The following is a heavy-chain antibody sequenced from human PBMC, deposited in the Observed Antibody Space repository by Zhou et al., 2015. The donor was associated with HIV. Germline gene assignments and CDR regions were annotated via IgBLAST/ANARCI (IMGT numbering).Heavy chain of an antibody. Sequence: LQSGGRGCHSRGGSLRLSCTASGFSFSNSAMTWIRQGPGKGLEWISIIGLRDDNMYYEDSVRGRFIISRDNSRNTLYLQMDNLRVEDTAIYYCAKDPRSSVHYFYYYMDVWGKGTTVTVSS. CDR1: GFSFSNSA. CDR2: IGLRDDNM. J-gene: IGHJ6*03. V-gene: IGHV3-23*01. CDR3: AKDPRSSVHYFYYYMDV.